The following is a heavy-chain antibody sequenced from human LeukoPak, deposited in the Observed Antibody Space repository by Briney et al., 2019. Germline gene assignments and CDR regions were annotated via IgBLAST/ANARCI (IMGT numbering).Heavy chain of an antibody. J-gene: IGHJ6*04. CDR1: GFPFSNSW. CDR3: AGGNSIDV. V-gene: IGHV3-7*03. Sequence: GGSLRLSCVVSGFPFSNSWMCWVRQAPGKGLEGVANIKKDGSGISYVDSVKGRFIISRDNAMNSLYLQMNSLRVEDTAVYFCAGGNSIDVWGKGTAVTVSS. D-gene: IGHD3-16*01. CDR2: IKKDGSGI.